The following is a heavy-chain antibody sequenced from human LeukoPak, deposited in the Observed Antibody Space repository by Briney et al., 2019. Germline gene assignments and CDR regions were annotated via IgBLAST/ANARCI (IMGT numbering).Heavy chain of an antibody. CDR3: ARVLSFFSLRGNWFDP. CDR2: IKQDGSEK. Sequence: GGSLRLSCAASGFTFSSYWMSWVRQAPGKGLEWVANIKQDGSEKYYVDSVKGRFTISRDNAKNSLYLQMNSLRAEDTAVYYCARVLSFFSLRGNWFDPWGQGTLVTVSS. J-gene: IGHJ5*02. CDR1: GFTFSSYW. V-gene: IGHV3-7*01.